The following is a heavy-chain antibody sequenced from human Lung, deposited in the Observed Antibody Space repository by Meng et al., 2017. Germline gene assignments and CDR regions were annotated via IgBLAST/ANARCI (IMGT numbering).Heavy chain of an antibody. J-gene: IGHJ4*02. CDR3: VRRTYSSGWYFDY. D-gene: IGHD6-19*01. V-gene: IGHV4-34*12. Sequence: QVQLERWGAGLYKPSEPLSLPCYVYGGSFSGYYWSWIRQPPGKGLEWIGEIIDSGSTNYNPSLKSRVTISVDTSKNQFSLRVTSVTAADRAVYYCVRRTYSSGWYFDYWGQGTLVTVSS. CDR1: GGSFSGYY. CDR2: IIDSGST.